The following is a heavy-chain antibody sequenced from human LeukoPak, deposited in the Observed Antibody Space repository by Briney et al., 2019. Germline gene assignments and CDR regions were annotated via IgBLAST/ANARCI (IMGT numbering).Heavy chain of an antibody. V-gene: IGHV4-31*03. J-gene: IGHJ5*02. CDR1: GGSISSGGYY. D-gene: IGHD3-22*01. Sequence: SETLSLTCTVSGGSISSGGYYWSWIRQHPGKGLEWIGYIYYSGSTYCNPSLKSRVTISVDTSKNQFSLKLSSVTAADTAVYYCAKAGSYYDTLYDAWGQGTLVTVSS. CDR2: IYYSGST. CDR3: AKAGSYYDTLYDA.